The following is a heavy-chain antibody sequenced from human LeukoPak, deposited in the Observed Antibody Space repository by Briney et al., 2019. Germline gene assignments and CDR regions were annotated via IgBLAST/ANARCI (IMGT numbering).Heavy chain of an antibody. V-gene: IGHV3-33*06. J-gene: IGHJ4*02. CDR3: AKDTEYDFWSGYYTPAFDY. Sequence: GGSLRLSCTASGFTFSSDGMHWVRQAPGKGLEWVAVIWYDGSNKYYADSVKGRFTISRDNSKNTLYLQMNSLRAEDTAVYYCAKDTEYDFWSGYYTPAFDYWGQGTLVTVSS. CDR2: IWYDGSNK. CDR1: GFTFSSDG. D-gene: IGHD3-3*01.